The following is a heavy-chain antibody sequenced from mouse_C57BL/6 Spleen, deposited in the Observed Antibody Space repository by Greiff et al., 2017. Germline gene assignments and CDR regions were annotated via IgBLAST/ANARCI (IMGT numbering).Heavy chain of an antibody. Sequence: VQLQQSGAELVRPGASVTLSCKASGYTFTDYEMHWVKQTPVHGLEWIGAIDPETGGTAYNQKFKGKAILTADKSSSTAYLELRSLTSEDSAVYYYTGLLHAAYWGQGTLVTVSA. CDR3: TGLLHAAY. CDR2: IDPETGGT. J-gene: IGHJ3*01. CDR1: GYTFTDYE. V-gene: IGHV1-15*01. D-gene: IGHD3-1*01.